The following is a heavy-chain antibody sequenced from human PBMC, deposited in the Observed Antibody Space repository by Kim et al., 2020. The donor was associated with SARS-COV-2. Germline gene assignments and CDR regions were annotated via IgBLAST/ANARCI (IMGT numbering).Heavy chain of an antibody. V-gene: IGHV3-64D*06. D-gene: IGHD6-19*01. J-gene: IGHJ4*02. Sequence: GGSLRLSCSASGFTFSSSAMHWVRQAPGKGLECVSGISTNGGNTYYADSVKDRFIISRDNSRNMLNLQMSSLRSEDTAVYYCVKERTSGWYDFDYWGQGTLVTVSS. CDR3: VKERTSGWYDFDY. CDR1: GFTFSSSA. CDR2: ISTNGGNT.